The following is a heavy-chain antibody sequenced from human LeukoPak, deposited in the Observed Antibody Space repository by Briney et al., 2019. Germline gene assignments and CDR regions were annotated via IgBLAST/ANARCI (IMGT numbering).Heavy chain of an antibody. J-gene: IGHJ4*02. D-gene: IGHD3-9*01. CDR3: ARGALRYFDWVDY. CDR1: GGSISSGDYY. Sequence: SETLSLTCTVSGGSISSGDYYWSWIRQPPGKGLEWIGYIYYSGSTYYNPSLKSRVTISVDTSKSQFSLKLSSVTAADTAVYYCARGALRYFDWVDYWGQGTLVTVSS. V-gene: IGHV4-30-4*01. CDR2: IYYSGST.